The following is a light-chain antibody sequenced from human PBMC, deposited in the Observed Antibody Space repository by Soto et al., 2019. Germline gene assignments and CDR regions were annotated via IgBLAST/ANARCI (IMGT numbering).Light chain of an antibody. Sequence: DIQMTQSPSPLSASVFYIVTVTFRASHSISRYLNWYQQKPGNAPKLLIYAASNLQSGVPSRFSGSGSGTDFTLTISSLHPEDFATYFCQQSHTPPLTFGGGTKVDIK. J-gene: IGKJ4*01. CDR2: AAS. CDR3: QQSHTPPLT. CDR1: HSISRY. V-gene: IGKV1-39*01.